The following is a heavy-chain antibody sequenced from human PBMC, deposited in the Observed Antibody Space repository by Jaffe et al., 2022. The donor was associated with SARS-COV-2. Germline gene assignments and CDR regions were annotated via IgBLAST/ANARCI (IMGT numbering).Heavy chain of an antibody. D-gene: IGHD6-19*01. CDR3: ARQGGGSRGWYVDFKYYMDV. Sequence: QLQLQESGPGLVKPSETLSLTCTVSGGSISTIGYYWGWIRQSPGKGLEWIGSMYYSGSTSYNPSLKSRVTISADTSENRFSLKLSSVTATDTSVYYCARQGGGSRGWYVDFKYYMDVWGKGTTVTVSS. V-gene: IGHV4-39*01. CDR1: GGSISTIGYY. J-gene: IGHJ6*03. CDR2: MYYSGST.